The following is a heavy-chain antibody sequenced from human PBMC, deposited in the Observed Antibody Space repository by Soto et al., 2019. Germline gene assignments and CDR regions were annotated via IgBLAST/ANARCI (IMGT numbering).Heavy chain of an antibody. D-gene: IGHD2-15*01. CDR3: ATIGGRGGFDI. V-gene: IGHV3-21*06. J-gene: IGHJ3*02. Sequence: EVQLVESGGGLVKPEESLRLSCAASGFSFSSYNMKWVRQAPGKGLEWVSSISTSGSYIFYAGSVRGRFTIFRDDAKNSLHLQMNSLRVEDTAVYYCATIGGRGGFDIWGQGTKVIVSS. CDR2: ISTSGSYI. CDR1: GFSFSSYN.